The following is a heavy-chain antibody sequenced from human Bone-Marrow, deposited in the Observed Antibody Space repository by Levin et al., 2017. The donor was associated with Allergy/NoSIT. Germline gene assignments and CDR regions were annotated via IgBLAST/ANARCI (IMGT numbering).Heavy chain of an antibody. CDR3: ARESRQYVHFDS. D-gene: IGHD2/OR15-2a*01. CDR1: GFGLNSHG. V-gene: IGHV3-33*01. CDR2: IWYDGSGT. J-gene: IGHJ4*02. Sequence: GGSLRLSCEASGFGLNSHGMHWVRQSPGKGLEWLAVIWYDGSGTHYADSVRGRFTISRDMSTNTLYLEMRNLRVEDTGVYFCARESRQYVHFDSWGQGTLVSVSS.